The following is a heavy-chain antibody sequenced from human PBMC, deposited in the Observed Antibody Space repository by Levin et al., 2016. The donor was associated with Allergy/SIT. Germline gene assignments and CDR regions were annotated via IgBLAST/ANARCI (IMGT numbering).Heavy chain of an antibody. CDR3: ASRMATTTSEFDY. V-gene: IGHV1-69*10. Sequence: SVKVSCKTSGGTLSNYPISWVRQAPGQGLEWVGGIITLFGMVDSAQKFQGRVTITADKSTSTAYMELSSLRSEDTAVYYCASRMATTTSEFDYWGQGTLVTVSS. CDR2: IITLFGMV. J-gene: IGHJ4*02. CDR1: GGTLSNYP. D-gene: IGHD5-24*01.